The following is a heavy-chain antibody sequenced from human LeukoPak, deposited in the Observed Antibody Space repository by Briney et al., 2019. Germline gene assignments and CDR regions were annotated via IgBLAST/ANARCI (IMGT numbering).Heavy chain of an antibody. J-gene: IGHJ5*02. CDR1: GYTFTGYY. CDR3: ARGAYDFWSGYDNWFDP. D-gene: IGHD3-3*01. Sequence: EASVKVSCKASGYTFTGYYMHWVRQAPGQGLEWMGRINPNSGGTNYAQKFQGRVTITRNTSISTAYMELSSLRSEDTAVYYRARGAYDFWSGYDNWFDPWGQGTLVTVSS. V-gene: IGHV1-2*06. CDR2: INPNSGGT.